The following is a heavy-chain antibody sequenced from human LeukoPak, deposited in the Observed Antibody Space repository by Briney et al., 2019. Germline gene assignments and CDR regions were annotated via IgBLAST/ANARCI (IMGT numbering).Heavy chain of an antibody. D-gene: IGHD2-21*02. J-gene: IGHJ4*02. CDR1: GFTLSNCA. Sequence: PGGSLRLSCAASGFTLSNCAMSWVRQAPGKGLEWVSAISGGGGSTYYADSVKGRFTISRDNSKNTLYLQMNSLRAEDTAIYYCAKGKVVTGIDYWGQGTLVTVSS. CDR3: AKGKVVTGIDY. V-gene: IGHV3-23*01. CDR2: ISGGGGST.